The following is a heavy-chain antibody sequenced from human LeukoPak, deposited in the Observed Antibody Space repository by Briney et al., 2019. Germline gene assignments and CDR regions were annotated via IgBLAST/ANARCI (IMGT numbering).Heavy chain of an antibody. Sequence: GGSLRLSCAASGFTFDDYAMHCVRQAPGKGLEWVSGISWNSGSIGYADSVKGRFTISRDNAKNSLYLQMNSLRAEDTALYYCAKDMGYDSSGYRTFDYWGQGTLVTVSS. CDR1: GFTFDDYA. D-gene: IGHD3-22*01. J-gene: IGHJ4*02. CDR3: AKDMGYDSSGYRTFDY. CDR2: ISWNSGSI. V-gene: IGHV3-9*01.